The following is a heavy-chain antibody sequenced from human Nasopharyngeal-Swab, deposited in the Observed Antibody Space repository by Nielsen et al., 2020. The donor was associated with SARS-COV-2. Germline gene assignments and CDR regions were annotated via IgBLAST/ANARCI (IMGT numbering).Heavy chain of an antibody. Sequence: ASVKVSCKASGYNFTTYDFNWVRQATGQGLEWMGWMNPNSGNTGYAQKFQGRVTMTRNTSIRTAYMELSSLRSEDTAVYYCARGGVGAVGGALDYWGQGTPVPVSS. CDR2: MNPNSGNT. D-gene: IGHD1-26*01. CDR3: ARGGVGAVGGALDY. J-gene: IGHJ4*02. V-gene: IGHV1-8*01. CDR1: GYNFTTYD.